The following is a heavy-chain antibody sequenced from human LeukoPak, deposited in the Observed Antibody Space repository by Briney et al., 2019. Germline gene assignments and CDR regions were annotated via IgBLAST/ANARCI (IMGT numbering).Heavy chain of an antibody. CDR1: GFTFSSYG. CDR3: ARDRRGYDASGHYYRHFDF. V-gene: IGHV3-30*02. CDR2: IRYDGSNK. D-gene: IGHD3-22*01. J-gene: IGHJ4*02. Sequence: GGSLRLSCAASGFTFSSYGMHWVRQAPGKGLEWVAFIRYDGSNKYYADSVKGRFTISRDNSKNTLYLQMNSLRVEDTGIYYCARDRRGYDASGHYYRHFDFWGQGTLVTVSS.